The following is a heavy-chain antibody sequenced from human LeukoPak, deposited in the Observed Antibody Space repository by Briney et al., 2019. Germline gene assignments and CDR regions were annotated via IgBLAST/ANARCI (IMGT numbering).Heavy chain of an antibody. CDR2: IGPGGDT. J-gene: IGHJ4*02. CDR3: ARRFDS. CDR1: GFSFTAYS. Sequence: PGGSLRLSCGASGFSFTAYSMNWVRQAPGRGLEWISYIGPGGDTYYADSVTGRFTVSRDTAKNSLYLQMNGLRVEDTAVYYCARRFDSWGQGTLVTVSS. V-gene: IGHV3-48*01.